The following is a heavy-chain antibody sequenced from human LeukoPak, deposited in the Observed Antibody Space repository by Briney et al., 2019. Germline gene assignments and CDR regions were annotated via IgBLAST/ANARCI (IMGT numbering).Heavy chain of an antibody. CDR1: GYIFTNYV. CDR3: AREHYYASGPKDY. D-gene: IGHD3-10*01. V-gene: IGHV1-3*04. J-gene: IGHJ4*02. CDR2: INTANGNS. Sequence: ASVTLSCKASGYIFTNYVLHWVRQDPGQRLEWMGWINTANGNSKYSQRFQGRVTFTRDSSASTVYLRLSSLRSGDTAVYYCAREHYYASGPKDYWGQGTLVTVSS.